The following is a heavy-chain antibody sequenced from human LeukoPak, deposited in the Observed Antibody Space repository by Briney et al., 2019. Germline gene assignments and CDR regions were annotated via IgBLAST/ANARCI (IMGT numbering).Heavy chain of an antibody. J-gene: IGHJ4*02. CDR3: AKDWFGELLRGYFDY. V-gene: IGHV3-30*02. CDR2: IRYDGSNK. D-gene: IGHD3-10*01. CDR1: GFTFSSYG. Sequence: GGSLRLSCAASGFTFSSYGMHWVRQAPGKGLEWVAFIRYDGSNKYYADSVKGRFTISRDNSKNTLYLQMNSLRAEDTAVYYCAKDWFGELLRGYFDYWGQGTLVTVSS.